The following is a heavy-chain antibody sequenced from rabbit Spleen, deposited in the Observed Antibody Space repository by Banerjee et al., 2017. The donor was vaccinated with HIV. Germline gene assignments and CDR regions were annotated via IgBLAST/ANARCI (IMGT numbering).Heavy chain of an antibody. V-gene: IGHV1S45*01. CDR3: ARNYVIAFDP. D-gene: IGHD1-1*01. CDR2: IYGGSPGST. CDR1: GFSFSNKAV. Sequence: QEQLVESGGGLVQPEGSLTLTCTASGFSFSNKAVMCWVRQAPGKGLEWIACIYGGSPGSTAYANWAKGRFTISKTSSTTVTLQMTSLTAADTATYFCARNYVIAFDPWGQGTLVTVS. J-gene: IGHJ2*01.